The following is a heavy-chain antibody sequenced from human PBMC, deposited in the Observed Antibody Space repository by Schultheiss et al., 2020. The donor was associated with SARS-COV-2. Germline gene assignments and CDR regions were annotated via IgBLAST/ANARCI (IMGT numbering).Heavy chain of an antibody. Sequence: GGSLRLSCAASGFTFSSYGMHWVRQAPGKGLEWVAVISYDGSNKYYADSVKGRFTISRDNSKNTLYLQMNSLRAEDTAVYYCARAVVVLTAGFRLGWFDPWGQGTLVTVSS. CDR2: ISYDGSNK. CDR1: GFTFSSYG. D-gene: IGHD2-21*02. V-gene: IGHV3-30*03. J-gene: IGHJ5*02. CDR3: ARAVVVLTAGFRLGWFDP.